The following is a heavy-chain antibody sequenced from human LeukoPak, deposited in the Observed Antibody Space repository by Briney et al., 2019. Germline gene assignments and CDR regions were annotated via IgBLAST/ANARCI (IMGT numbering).Heavy chain of an antibody. D-gene: IGHD2-2*02. J-gene: IGHJ6*03. Sequence: PGGSLRISCAASGLTFSSYGIHWGRQDPVKCLDWVPLIWYDGSNKYYADSVKGRFTISRDNSKNTLYLQMNSLRAEDTAVYYCAKQRYQLLYDLDYYYYMDVWGKGTTVTVSS. CDR2: IWYDGSNK. CDR3: AKQRYQLLYDLDYYYYMDV. CDR1: GLTFSSYG. V-gene: IGHV3-30*02.